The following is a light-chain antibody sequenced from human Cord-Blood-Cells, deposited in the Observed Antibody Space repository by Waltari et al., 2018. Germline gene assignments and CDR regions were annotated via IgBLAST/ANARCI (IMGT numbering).Light chain of an antibody. V-gene: IGKV3-11*01. CDR3: QQRSNWPFT. CDR1: QSVSSY. CDR2: DAS. J-gene: IGKJ3*01. Sequence: EIVLTQSPATLSLSPGERATLSCRASQSVSSYLAWYQQKPGQAPSLLIYDASNRATGIPARFSGSGSGTDFTLTISSLEPEDFAVYYCQQRSNWPFTLGPGTKVDIK.